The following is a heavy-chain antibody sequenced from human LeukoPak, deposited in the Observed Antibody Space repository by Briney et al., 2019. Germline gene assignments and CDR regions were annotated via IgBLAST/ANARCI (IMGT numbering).Heavy chain of an antibody. J-gene: IGHJ1*01. V-gene: IGHV3-66*01. Sequence: PGGSLRLSCAASGHTVISNYMSWVRQAPGKGLEWVSVIYSGGSTYYADSVKGRFTISRDNSKNTLYLQMNSLRAEDTAVYYCARGGGVVALQRWGQGSLVTVSS. CDR3: ARGGGVVALQR. CDR2: IYSGGST. CDR1: GHTVISNY. D-gene: IGHD3-22*01.